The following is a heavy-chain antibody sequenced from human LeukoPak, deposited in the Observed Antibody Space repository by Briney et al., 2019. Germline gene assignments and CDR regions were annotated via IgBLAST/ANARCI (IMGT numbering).Heavy chain of an antibody. CDR2: IIPIFGTA. CDR1: GGTFSSYA. V-gene: IGHV1-69*06. Sequence: TSVKVSCKASGGTFSSYAISWVRQAPGQGLEWMGGIIPIFGTANYAQKFQGRVTITADKSTSTAYMELSSLRSEDTAVYYCARTLWFGELPDDYGMDVWGKGTTVTVSS. CDR3: ARTLWFGELPDDYGMDV. J-gene: IGHJ6*04. D-gene: IGHD3-10*01.